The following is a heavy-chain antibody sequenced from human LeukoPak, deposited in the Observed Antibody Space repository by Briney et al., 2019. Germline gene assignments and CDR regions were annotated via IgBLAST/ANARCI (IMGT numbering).Heavy chain of an antibody. J-gene: IGHJ4*02. Sequence: PGGSLRLSCATSGFTFSDYAMHWVRQAPGKGLEWVAVISYDGSNKYYADSVKGRFTISRDNSKNTLYLQMNSLRAEDTAMYYCATGGDYGSFDYWGLGTLVIVSS. V-gene: IGHV3-30-3*01. CDR1: GFTFSDYA. D-gene: IGHD4-17*01. CDR3: ATGGDYGSFDY. CDR2: ISYDGSNK.